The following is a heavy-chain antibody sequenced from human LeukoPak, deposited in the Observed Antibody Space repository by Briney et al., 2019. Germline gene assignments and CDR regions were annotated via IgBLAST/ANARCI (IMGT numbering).Heavy chain of an antibody. CDR1: GGSISNSNYY. V-gene: IGHV4-39*07. J-gene: IGHJ4*02. CDR3: TRGQPSFDY. CDR2: IYNSGST. D-gene: IGHD2-2*01. Sequence: SETLSLTCTVSGGSISNSNYYWGWVRQPPGKGLEWIGNIYNSGSTYYNPSLESRVTVSLEMSKNQFSLRLTSVTAADTAVYYCTRGQPSFDYWGQGILVIVSS.